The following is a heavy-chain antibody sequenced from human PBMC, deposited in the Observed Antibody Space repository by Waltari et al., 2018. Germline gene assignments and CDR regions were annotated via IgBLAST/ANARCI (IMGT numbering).Heavy chain of an antibody. CDR2: INSDGSST. D-gene: IGHD3-10*01. V-gene: IGHV3-74*01. CDR1: GFTFSRYW. J-gene: IGHJ5*02. Sequence: EVQLVESGGGLVQPGGSLRLSCAASGFTFSRYWMHLVRQAPGKGLGWVSRINSDGSSTSYADSVKGRFTISRDNAKNTLYLQMNSLRAEDTAVYYCAREGYGSGSHKPWGQGTLVTVSS. CDR3: AREGYGSGSHKP.